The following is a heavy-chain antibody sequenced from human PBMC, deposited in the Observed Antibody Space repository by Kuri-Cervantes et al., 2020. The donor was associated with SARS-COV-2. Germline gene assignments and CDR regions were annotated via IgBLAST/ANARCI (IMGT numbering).Heavy chain of an antibody. CDR3: ARDRSTHYFDY. Sequence: GESLKISCAASGFTFNDYRMGWIRQAPGKGLEWVAVISYDGSNKYYADSVKGRFTISRDNSKNTLYLQMNSLRAEDTAVYYCARDRSTHYFDYWGQGTLVTVSS. CDR2: ISYDGSNK. V-gene: IGHV3-30*03. CDR1: GFTFNDYR. J-gene: IGHJ4*02.